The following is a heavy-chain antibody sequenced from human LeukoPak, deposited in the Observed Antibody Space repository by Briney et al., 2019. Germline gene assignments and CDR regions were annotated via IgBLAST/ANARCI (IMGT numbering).Heavy chain of an antibody. CDR2: ISSSGSTI. V-gene: IGHV3-48*03. CDR1: GFTFSSYE. CDR3: AELGITMIGGA. D-gene: IGHD3-10*02. J-gene: IGHJ6*04. Sequence: PGGSLRLSCAASGFTFSSYEMNWVRQAPGRGLEWVSYISSSGSTIYYADSVKGRFTISRDNAKNSLYLQMYSLRAEDTAVYYCAELGITMIGGAWGKGTTVTISS.